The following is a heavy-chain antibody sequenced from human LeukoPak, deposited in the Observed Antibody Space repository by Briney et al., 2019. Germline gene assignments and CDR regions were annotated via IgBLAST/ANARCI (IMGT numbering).Heavy chain of an antibody. CDR2: ISYDGSNK. V-gene: IGHV3-30*18. CDR1: GFTFSSYG. Sequence: GGSLRLSCAASGFTFSSYGMHWVRQAPGKGLEWVAVISYDGSNKYYADSVKGRFTISRDNSKNTLYLQMNSLRAEDTAVYYCAKDPYGSGSYLDYWGQGTLVTVSP. J-gene: IGHJ4*02. D-gene: IGHD3-10*01. CDR3: AKDPYGSGSYLDY.